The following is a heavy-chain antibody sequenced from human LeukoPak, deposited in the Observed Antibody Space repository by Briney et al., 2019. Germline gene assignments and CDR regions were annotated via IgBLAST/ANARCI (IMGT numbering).Heavy chain of an antibody. CDR3: AKEKAYYDILTGYSNNYFDY. D-gene: IGHD3-9*01. CDR1: GFTLTSYG. Sequence: GGALRLSSAASGFTLTSYGMHWVRQAPGTGLEWVAFIRYDGSNKYYADSVKGRFTISRDNSKTTLYLQMNSLRADDTAVYYCAKEKAYYDILTGYSNNYFDYWGQGTLVTVSS. V-gene: IGHV3-30*02. CDR2: IRYDGSNK. J-gene: IGHJ4*02.